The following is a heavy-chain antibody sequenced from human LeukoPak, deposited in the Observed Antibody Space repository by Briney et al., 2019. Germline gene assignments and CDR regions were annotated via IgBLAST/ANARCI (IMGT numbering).Heavy chain of an antibody. CDR2: IYPGDSDT. V-gene: IGHV5-51*01. J-gene: IGHJ3*02. Sequence: GESLKISCKGSGYSFTSYWIGWVRQMPGKGLEWMGNIYPGDSDTRYSPSFQGQVTISADKSISTAYLQWSSLKASDTAMYYCARRIDCSSTSCRAFDIWGQGTMVTVSS. CDR1: GYSFTSYW. CDR3: ARRIDCSSTSCRAFDI. D-gene: IGHD2-2*01.